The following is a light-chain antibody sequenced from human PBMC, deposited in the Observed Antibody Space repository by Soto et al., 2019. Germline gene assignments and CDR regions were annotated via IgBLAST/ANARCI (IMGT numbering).Light chain of an antibody. Sequence: QSLLTQPASVSGSPGQSITISCTGTSSDVGGYNYVSWYQHHPGKAPRLMIYASSNRPSGVSHRFSGSRSGNTASLTISGLQAEDEADYYCSSYTSCTTLYVFGTVTKVTVL. CDR2: ASS. CDR3: SSYTSCTTLYV. CDR1: SSDVGGYNY. V-gene: IGLV2-14*01. J-gene: IGLJ1*01.